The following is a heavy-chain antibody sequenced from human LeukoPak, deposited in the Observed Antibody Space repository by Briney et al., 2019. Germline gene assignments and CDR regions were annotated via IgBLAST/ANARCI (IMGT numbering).Heavy chain of an antibody. Sequence: GGSLRLSCEASGFTFREYWMSWVRQAPGKGLEWVASIKQDGSEEYYVDSVKGRFTISRDDAKNSVDLQMNSLRAEDTAVYYCARDDRPEAASRNWGQGTLVTVSS. D-gene: IGHD6-13*01. CDR2: IKQDGSEE. V-gene: IGHV3-7*01. CDR1: GFTFREYW. J-gene: IGHJ4*02. CDR3: ARDDRPEAASRN.